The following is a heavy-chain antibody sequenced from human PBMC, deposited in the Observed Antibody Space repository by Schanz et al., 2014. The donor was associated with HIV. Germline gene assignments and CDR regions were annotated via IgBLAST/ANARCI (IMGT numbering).Heavy chain of an antibody. D-gene: IGHD3-3*01. Sequence: QVQLVESGGGVVQPGRSLRLSCAASGFTFSNYGMNWVRQAPGKGLEWVAVISYDGSNKYYGDSVKGRFTISRDNSKNALYLQMSSLREEDTAVYYCAKTILRFLDWPNANGGMDVWGLGTTVTVSS. CDR1: GFTFSNYG. CDR3: AKTILRFLDWPNANGGMDV. J-gene: IGHJ6*02. V-gene: IGHV3-30*18. CDR2: ISYDGSNK.